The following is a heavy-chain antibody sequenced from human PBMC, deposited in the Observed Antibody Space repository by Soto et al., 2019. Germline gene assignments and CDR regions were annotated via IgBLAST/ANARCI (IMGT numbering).Heavy chain of an antibody. V-gene: IGHV4-31*03. D-gene: IGHD6-13*01. CDR1: GGSISSGGYY. J-gene: IGHJ6*03. CDR3: AREGSLGQQLGGGSRNYYYYYMDV. CDR2: IYYSGST. Sequence: SETLSLTCTVSGGSISSGGYYWSWIRQHPGKGLEWIGYIYYSGSTYYNPSLKSRVTISVDTSKNQFSLKLSSVTAADTAVYYCAREGSLGQQLGGGSRNYYYYYMDVWGKGTTVTVSS.